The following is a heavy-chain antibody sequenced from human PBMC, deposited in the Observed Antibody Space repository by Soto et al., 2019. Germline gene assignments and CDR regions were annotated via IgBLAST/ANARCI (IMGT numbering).Heavy chain of an antibody. CDR1: RFRFSAYG. V-gene: IGHV3-30*18. D-gene: IGHD6-19*01. J-gene: IGHJ4*01. Sequence: QVKLVESGGAVVQSGRSLRLSCTASRFRFSAYGMHWVRQAPGNGLEWVALISDDGKTQFFTDSVEGRFTISRDNSRNTLYLQMNSLRPEDTAVYYCVKGGYKTGWPPFDHWGHGTRVTVSS. CDR2: ISDDGKTQ. CDR3: VKGGYKTGWPPFDH.